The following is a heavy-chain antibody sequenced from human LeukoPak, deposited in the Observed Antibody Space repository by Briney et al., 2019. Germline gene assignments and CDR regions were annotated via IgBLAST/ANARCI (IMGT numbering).Heavy chain of an antibody. J-gene: IGHJ5*02. CDR3: AREKYGSDATKLNWFDP. Sequence: GGSLRLSCAASGFTFSSYGIHWVRQAPGKGLEWVAFIWYDGSNKYYADSVKGRFTISRDNSKNTLYLQMNSLRAEDTAVYYCAREKYGSDATKLNWFDPWGQGTLVTVSS. D-gene: IGHD3-10*01. V-gene: IGHV3-33*01. CDR2: IWYDGSNK. CDR1: GFTFSSYG.